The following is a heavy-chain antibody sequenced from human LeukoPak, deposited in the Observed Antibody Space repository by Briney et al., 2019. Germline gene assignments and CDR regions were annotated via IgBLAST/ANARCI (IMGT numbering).Heavy chain of an antibody. V-gene: IGHV4-59*08. CDR1: GGSISSLY. Sequence: PSETLSLTCSVSGGSISSLYWSWVREPPGKGLVWMGYIYYTGSTNYNPCLRGRVTMFVDMSKNQFSLRLSSVTAADTAVYYCARHRAYSSSSPFDYWGQGTLVTVSS. CDR3: ARHRAYSSSSPFDY. D-gene: IGHD6-6*01. J-gene: IGHJ4*02. CDR2: IYYTGST.